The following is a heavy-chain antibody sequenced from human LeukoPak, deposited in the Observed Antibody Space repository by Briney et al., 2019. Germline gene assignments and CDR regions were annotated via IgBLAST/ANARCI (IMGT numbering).Heavy chain of an antibody. CDR3: ARGRKYTSGYRVTELGSGYSDY. CDR1: GDSISYFY. D-gene: IGHD5-18*01. J-gene: IGHJ4*02. Sequence: SETLSLTCSVSGDSISYFYWSWIRQAAGKGLEWIGRISGSGSTDYNASLKSRVSMSVDTSKNQFSLKLSSVTAADTAVYYCARGRKYTSGYRVTELGSGYSDYWGQGTLVTVSS. CDR2: ISGSGST. V-gene: IGHV4-4*07.